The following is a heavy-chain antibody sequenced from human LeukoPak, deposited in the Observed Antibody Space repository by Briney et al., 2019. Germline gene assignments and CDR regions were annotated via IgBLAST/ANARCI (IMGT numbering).Heavy chain of an antibody. V-gene: IGHV4-59*12. Sequence: SETLSLTCTVSGGSISGFYWSWIRQPPGKGLEWIGYIYYTGSTNYNPSLKSRVTISVDTSKNQFPLKLSSVTAADTAVYYCARVNGIAARLDYWGQGTLVTVSS. CDR1: GGSISGFY. CDR3: ARVNGIAARLDY. J-gene: IGHJ4*02. CDR2: IYYTGST. D-gene: IGHD6-6*01.